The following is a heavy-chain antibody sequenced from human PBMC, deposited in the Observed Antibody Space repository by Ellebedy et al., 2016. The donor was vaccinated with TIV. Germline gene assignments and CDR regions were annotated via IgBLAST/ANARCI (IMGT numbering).Heavy chain of an antibody. D-gene: IGHD4-11*01. CDR1: GCTVSSIY. V-gene: IGHV3-53*01. J-gene: IGHJ4*02. Sequence: PGGSLRLSCAASGCTVSSIYMSWVRQAPGKGLEWVSAIYSGGSTYYADSVKGRFTISRDNSKNALYLQMHSLRAEDTAVYFCVRGADDFSNYLFYWGQGTLVTVSS. CDR3: VRGADDFSNYLFY. CDR2: IYSGGST.